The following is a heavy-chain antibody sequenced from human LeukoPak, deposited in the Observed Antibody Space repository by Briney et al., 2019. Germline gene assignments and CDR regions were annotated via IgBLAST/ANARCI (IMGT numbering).Heavy chain of an antibody. CDR2: ISGSGGST. J-gene: IGHJ4*02. V-gene: IGHV3-23*01. CDR1: GFTFSSYA. D-gene: IGHD4-17*01. Sequence: GGSLRLSCAASGFTFSSYAMSWVRQAPGKGLEWVSAISGSGGSTYYADSVKGRFTVSKDNAKNSMFLQMNSLRAEDTAVYYCARERRLRETDSWGQGTLVTVSS. CDR3: ARERRLRETDS.